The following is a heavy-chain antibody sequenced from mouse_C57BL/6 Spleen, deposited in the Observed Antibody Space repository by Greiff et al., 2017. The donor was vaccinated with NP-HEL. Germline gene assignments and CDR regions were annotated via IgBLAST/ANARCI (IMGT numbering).Heavy chain of an antibody. CDR2: IYPGDGDT. V-gene: IGHV1-80*01. J-gene: IGHJ2*01. CDR3: ARDYYGSSYYFDY. Sequence: VQLQQSGAELVKPGASVKISCKAPGYAFSSYWMNWVKQRPGKGLEWIGQIYPGDGDTNYNGKFKGKATLTADKSSSTAYMQLSSLTYEDSAVYFCARDYYGSSYYFDYWGQGTTLTGSS. D-gene: IGHD1-1*01. CDR1: GYAFSSYW.